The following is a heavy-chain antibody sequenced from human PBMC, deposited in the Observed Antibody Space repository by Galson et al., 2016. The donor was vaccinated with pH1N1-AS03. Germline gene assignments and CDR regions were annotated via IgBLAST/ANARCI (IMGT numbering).Heavy chain of an antibody. CDR1: GFTVSNYF. J-gene: IGHJ4*01. CDR2: IFSDGST. V-gene: IGHV3-66*01. CDR3: ARDLMD. Sequence: SLRLSCAASGFTVSNYFMNWVRQVPGKRLEWVSVIFSDGSTKYADSVNGRFTMSRDNPRNTVYLHMDNLRVEDTALYYCARDLMDWGQGTLVIVSS.